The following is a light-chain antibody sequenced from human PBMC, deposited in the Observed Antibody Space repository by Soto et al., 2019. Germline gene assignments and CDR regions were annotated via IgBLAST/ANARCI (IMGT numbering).Light chain of an antibody. CDR3: KSYTTGSTYV. J-gene: IGLJ1*01. V-gene: IGLV2-14*01. Sequence: QSALAQPASVSGSPGQSIAISCTGISSDVGAYNYVSWYQQHPGKAPKLIIFDVSNRPSGVSNRFSGSKSGDTASLTISGLRAGDEVDYFCKSYTTGSTYVFGTGTKVTVL. CDR1: SSDVGAYNY. CDR2: DVS.